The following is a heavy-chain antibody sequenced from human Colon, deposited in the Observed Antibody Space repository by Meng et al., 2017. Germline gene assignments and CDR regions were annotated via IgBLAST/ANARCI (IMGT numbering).Heavy chain of an antibody. CDR3: ARDNWGSLDY. Sequence: QGQLQESGPGLGRPSATLSLTCTVSGASVSDTNYAWSWIRQPPGKGLEWIGYGSTNHNPSLKSRVTISVNTSKNQFSLTLNSVTAADTAVYYCARDNWGSLDYWGQGTLVTVSS. CDR2: GST. V-gene: IGHV4-61*01. CDR1: GASVSDTNYA. D-gene: IGHD7-27*01. J-gene: IGHJ4*02.